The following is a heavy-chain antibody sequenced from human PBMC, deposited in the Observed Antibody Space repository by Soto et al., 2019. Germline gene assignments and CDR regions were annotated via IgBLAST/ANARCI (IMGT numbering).Heavy chain of an antibody. V-gene: IGHV3-23*01. CDR1: GFTFSSYA. Sequence: SLRLSCAASGFTFSSYAMSWVRQAPGKGLEWVSAISGSGGSTYYADSVKGRFTISRDNSKNTLYLQMNSLRAEDTAVYYCAKGYSYVPDAFDIWGQGTMVTVSS. CDR2: ISGSGGST. J-gene: IGHJ3*02. CDR3: AKGYSYVPDAFDI. D-gene: IGHD5-18*01.